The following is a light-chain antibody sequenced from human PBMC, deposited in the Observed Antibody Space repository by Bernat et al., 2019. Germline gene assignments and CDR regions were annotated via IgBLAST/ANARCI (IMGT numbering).Light chain of an antibody. Sequence: DIQMTQSPSSLSASVGDRVTITCQASQDISNYLNWYQQKPGKAPKLLIYDASNLETGVPSRFSGSGSGTDFTFTISRLQPEDIATYYCQQYDNLPLTFGGGKKVEIK. V-gene: IGKV1-33*01. J-gene: IGKJ4*01. CDR3: QQYDNLPLT. CDR1: QDISNY. CDR2: DAS.